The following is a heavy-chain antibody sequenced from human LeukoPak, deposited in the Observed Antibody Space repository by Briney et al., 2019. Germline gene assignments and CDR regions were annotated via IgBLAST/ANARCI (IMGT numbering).Heavy chain of an antibody. CDR2: IIGISDNT. D-gene: IGHD2-21*02. CDR1: GFTFSNYA. Sequence: GGSLRLSCAASGFTFSNYAMTWVRQAPGRGLEWVPIIGISDNTYYADSVKGRFTISRDSSKNTLYLQMNSLRAEDTALYYCARKTATQNFDSWGQGTLVTVSS. V-gene: IGHV3-23*01. J-gene: IGHJ4*02. CDR3: ARKTATQNFDS.